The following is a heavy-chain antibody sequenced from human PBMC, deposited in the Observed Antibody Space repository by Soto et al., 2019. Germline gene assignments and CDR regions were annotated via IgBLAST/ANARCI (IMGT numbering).Heavy chain of an antibody. D-gene: IGHD6-6*01. V-gene: IGHV1-69*13. CDR3: ARDLRGEQLAVWCGGFDP. Sequence: SVKVSCKASGGTFSSYAISWVRQAPGQGLEWMGGIIPIFGTANYAQKFQGRVKITADESTSTAYMELSSLRSEDTAVYYCARDLRGEQLAVWCGGFDPWGQGTLVTVSS. CDR2: IIPIFGTA. CDR1: GGTFSSYA. J-gene: IGHJ5*02.